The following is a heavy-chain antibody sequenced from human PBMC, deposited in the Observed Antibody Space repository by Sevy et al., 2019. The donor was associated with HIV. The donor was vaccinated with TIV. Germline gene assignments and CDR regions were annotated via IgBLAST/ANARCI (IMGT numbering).Heavy chain of an antibody. J-gene: IGHJ6*02. Sequence: GGSLRLSCAASGFRFNNFGMYWVRQAPGKGLEGVAFLRYEGINKYYVDSVKGRSTISKDNSKDTLYLEMKSLRLEDTAIYYCAKGGSGGIDHYGMDVWGQGTTVTVSS. CDR2: LRYEGINK. CDR1: GFRFNNFG. D-gene: IGHD6-25*01. CDR3: AKGGSGGIDHYGMDV. V-gene: IGHV3-30*02.